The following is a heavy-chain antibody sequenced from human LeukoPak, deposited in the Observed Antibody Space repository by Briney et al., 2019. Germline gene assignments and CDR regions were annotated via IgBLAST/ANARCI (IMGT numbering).Heavy chain of an antibody. CDR3: AKPEDIVATVDAFDI. J-gene: IGHJ3*02. CDR1: GFTFSSYG. Sequence: GRSLRLSCAASGFTFSSYGMHWVRQAPGKGLEWVAVISYDGSNKYYADSVKGRFTISRDNSKNTLYLQMNSLRAEDTAVYYCAKPEDIVATVDAFDIWGQGTMVTVSS. CDR2: ISYDGSNK. D-gene: IGHD5-12*01. V-gene: IGHV3-30*18.